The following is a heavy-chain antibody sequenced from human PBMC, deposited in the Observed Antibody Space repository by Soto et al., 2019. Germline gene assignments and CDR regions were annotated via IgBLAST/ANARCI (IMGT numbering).Heavy chain of an antibody. D-gene: IGHD6-6*01. V-gene: IGHV1-18*01. CDR3: ARDVAYSTSYPHFAY. Sequence: QVHLVQSGAEVKKPGTSVKVSCKASGYTFTSYGISWVRQAPGQGLEWMGWINGYNGNTNYAQKFQGRVSMTTDTSTRTAYMELRSLRSDDTAVFYCARDVAYSTSYPHFAYWGQGTLVTASS. J-gene: IGHJ4*02. CDR2: INGYNGNT. CDR1: GYTFTSYG.